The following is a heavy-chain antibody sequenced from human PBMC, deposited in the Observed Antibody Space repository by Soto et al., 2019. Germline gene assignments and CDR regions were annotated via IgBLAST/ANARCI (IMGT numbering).Heavy chain of an antibody. J-gene: IGHJ4*02. CDR1: GYTFTIYG. Sequence: XVKVSCKASGYTFTIYGISWVRQAPGQGLXWMGWXSAYNGNTNYXXKLQGRVXXNTDKSTSTAYMDMRSMRSDDTVYVSNRPTFNYWGQGTLVTVSS. CDR3: RPTFNY. V-gene: IGHV1-18*01. D-gene: IGHD3-16*01. CDR2: XSAYNGNT.